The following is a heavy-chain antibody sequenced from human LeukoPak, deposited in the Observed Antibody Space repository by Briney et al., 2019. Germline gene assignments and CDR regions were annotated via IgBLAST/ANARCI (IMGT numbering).Heavy chain of an antibody. Sequence: GGSLRLSCAASGFTFSNYDMHWVRQSPGKGLEWLSLVWSDGKIEQYAASVEGRITISRDNSKNTVYLQMNSLRGEDTAVYYCAKDPGTATRGFHMDVWGKGTRVTVSS. CDR2: VWSDGKIE. CDR1: GFTFSNYD. CDR3: AKDPGTATRGFHMDV. V-gene: IGHV3-30*02. D-gene: IGHD6-13*01. J-gene: IGHJ6*03.